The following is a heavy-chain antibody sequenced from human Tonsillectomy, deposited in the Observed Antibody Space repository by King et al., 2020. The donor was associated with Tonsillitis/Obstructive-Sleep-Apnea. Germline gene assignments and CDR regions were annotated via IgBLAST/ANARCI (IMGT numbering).Heavy chain of an antibody. CDR1: GGTFSNYN. J-gene: IGHJ4*02. D-gene: IGHD2-2*01. V-gene: IGHV1-69*01. CDR3: ATSPANIVVVPTTLHFDY. CDR2: IIPIFGTT. Sequence: VQLVQSGAEVKKPGSSVRVSCRASGGTFSNYNINWVRQAPGQGLQWMGGIIPIFGTTDYAQKFQGRVTITADDSTSTAYMDLSSLGSEDTAVYYCATSPANIVVVPTTLHFDYWGQGTLVTVSS.